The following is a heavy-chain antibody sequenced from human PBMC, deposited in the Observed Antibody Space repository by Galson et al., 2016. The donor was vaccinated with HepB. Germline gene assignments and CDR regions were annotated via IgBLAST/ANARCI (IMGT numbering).Heavy chain of an antibody. CDR2: IIPIFGTG. V-gene: IGHV1-69*06. CDR3: AREEYDMDV. J-gene: IGHJ6*02. CDR1: GGTFSSHA. Sequence: SVKVSCKASGGTFSSHAISWVRQAPGQGLEWIGGIIPIFGTGNYAQKLQGRVTITADKSRSTAYMELSSLRSEDTAVYFCAREEYDMDVWGHGTTVTVSS.